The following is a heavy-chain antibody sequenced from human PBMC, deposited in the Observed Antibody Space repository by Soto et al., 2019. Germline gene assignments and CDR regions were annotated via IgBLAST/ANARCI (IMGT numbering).Heavy chain of an antibody. D-gene: IGHD3-10*01. Sequence: EVLLVESGGGMVQPGGSLKLSCAASGFVFKDSSIHWVRQASGKGLECVGRIRDRAYSYSTAYAESVKGRLTISRDDSNNTAYLQMSGLKTEDTAIYYCTRLISAAHDYWGQGTLVTVSS. CDR3: TRLISAAHDY. CDR2: IRDRAYSYST. CDR1: GFVFKDSS. J-gene: IGHJ4*02. V-gene: IGHV3-73*01.